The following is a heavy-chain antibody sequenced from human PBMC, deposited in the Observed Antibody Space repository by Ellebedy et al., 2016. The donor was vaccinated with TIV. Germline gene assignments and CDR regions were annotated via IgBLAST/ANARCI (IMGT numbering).Heavy chain of an antibody. CDR2: IYHSGST. V-gene: IGHV4-30-2*01. CDR1: GGSISSGGYS. Sequence: MPSETLSLTCAVSGGSISSGGYSWSWIRQPPGKGLEWIGYIYHSGSTNYNPSLKSRVTISVDKSKNQFSLKLSSVTAADTAVYYCARDHDWFDPWGQGTLVTVSS. J-gene: IGHJ5*02. CDR3: ARDHDWFDP.